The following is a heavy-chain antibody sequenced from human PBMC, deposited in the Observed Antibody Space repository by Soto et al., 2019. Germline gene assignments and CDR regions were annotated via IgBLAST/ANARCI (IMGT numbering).Heavy chain of an antibody. D-gene: IGHD2-15*01. J-gene: IGHJ3*02. CDR1: GFTFSSYA. CDR2: ISGSGGST. CDR3: VEDLAAEAVWIRAPCAFVN. V-gene: IGHV3-23*01. Sequence: EVQLLESGGGLVQPGGSLRLSCAASGFTFSSYAMGLVRQAPGKGLELVSAISGSGGSTYYADSVKGRFTISRDNSKITLYLHMTSLGAEDESVYYFVEDLAAEAVWIRAPCAFVNWVRGTILTVS.